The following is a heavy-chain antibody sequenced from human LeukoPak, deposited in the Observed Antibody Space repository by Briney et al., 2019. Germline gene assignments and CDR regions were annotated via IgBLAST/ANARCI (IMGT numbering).Heavy chain of an antibody. CDR2: ISSSGSTI. D-gene: IGHD5-24*01. Sequence: GGSLRLSCAASGLTFSDYYMSWIRQPPGKGLDWVSYISSSGSTIYYADSVKGRFTISRDNAKNSLYLQMNSLRAEDTAVYYCARAEMATTDFDYWGQGTLVTVSS. V-gene: IGHV3-11*04. J-gene: IGHJ4*02. CDR3: ARAEMATTDFDY. CDR1: GLTFSDYY.